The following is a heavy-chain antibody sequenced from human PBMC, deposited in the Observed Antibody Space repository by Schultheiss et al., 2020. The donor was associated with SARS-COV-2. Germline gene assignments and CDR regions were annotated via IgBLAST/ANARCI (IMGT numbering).Heavy chain of an antibody. D-gene: IGHD3-22*01. Sequence: GGSLRLSCAASGFTFSSYSMDWVRQAPGKGLEWVSAISGSGGSTYYADSVKGRFTISRDNSKNTLYLQMNSLKTEDTAVYYCTTDYYYDSSGYLVRPWFDPWGQGTLVTVSS. CDR2: ISGSGGST. CDR3: TTDYYYDSSGYLVRPWFDP. J-gene: IGHJ5*02. V-gene: IGHV3-23*01. CDR1: GFTFSSYS.